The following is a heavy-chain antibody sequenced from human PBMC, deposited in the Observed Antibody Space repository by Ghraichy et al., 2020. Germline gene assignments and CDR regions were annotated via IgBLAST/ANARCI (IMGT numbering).Heavy chain of an antibody. V-gene: IGHV3-15*01. CDR1: GFTFSNAW. CDR2: IKTKTEGGTT. J-gene: IGHJ5*02. Sequence: GESLNISCAASGFTFSNAWMSWVRQAPGKGLEWVGRIKTKTEGGTTDYAAPVKGRFTISRDDSKNTVYLQMNSLKSEDTAVYYCTSDYTAWSQGTLVTVSS. CDR3: TSDYTA.